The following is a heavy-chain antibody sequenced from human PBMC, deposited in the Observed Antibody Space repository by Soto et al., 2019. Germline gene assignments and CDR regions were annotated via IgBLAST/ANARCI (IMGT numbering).Heavy chain of an antibody. Sequence: GGSLRHSCVGFEYTFREDWMSRVRQAPGRGLEWVARIKRKIDGETIAYAEPVEGSFTIARDDSKHTLYLQMSSMTVAGTAVYVCTADHWSWGQGTLDTVSA. J-gene: IGHJ4*01. CDR3: TADHWS. CDR1: EYTFREDW. V-gene: IGHV3-15*01. D-gene: IGHD3-3*01. CDR2: IKRKIDGETI.